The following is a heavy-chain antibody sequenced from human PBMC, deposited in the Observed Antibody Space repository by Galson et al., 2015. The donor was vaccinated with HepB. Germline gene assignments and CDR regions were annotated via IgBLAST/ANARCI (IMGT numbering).Heavy chain of an antibody. CDR1: GFSFSNYG. CDR3: AKGGPGQITMMINRILGFDP. V-gene: IGHV3-30*18. D-gene: IGHD2/OR15-2a*01. CDR2: ISYDGSFR. Sequence: SLRLSCASSGFSFSNYGIHWVRQAPGKGLEWMAVISYDGSFRYYADSVKGRFTVSRDSSRSMLYLQMNSLRVEDTAVYYCAKGGPGQITMMINRILGFDPWGQGTQVTVSS. J-gene: IGHJ5*02.